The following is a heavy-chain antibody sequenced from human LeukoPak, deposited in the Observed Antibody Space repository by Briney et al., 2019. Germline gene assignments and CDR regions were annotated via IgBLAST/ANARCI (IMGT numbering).Heavy chain of an antibody. Sequence: SETLSLTCTVSGGSISSYYWSWIRQPAGKGLEWIGRIYTSGSTNYNPSLKSRVTMTVDTSKNQFSLKLSPVTAAGTAVYYCARDTRLRFLDPFGSGDAFDIWGQGTMVTVSS. CDR1: GGSISSYY. V-gene: IGHV4-4*07. CDR2: IYTSGST. D-gene: IGHD3-3*01. J-gene: IGHJ3*02. CDR3: ARDTRLRFLDPFGSGDAFDI.